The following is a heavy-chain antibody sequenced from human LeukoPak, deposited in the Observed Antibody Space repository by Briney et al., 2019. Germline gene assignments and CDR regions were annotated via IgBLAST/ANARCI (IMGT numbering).Heavy chain of an antibody. CDR1: GFTFSSYG. D-gene: IGHD3-3*01. Sequence: GALRLSCAASGFTFSSYGMHWVRQAPGKGLEWVAFIRYDGSNKYYADSVKGRFTISRDNSKNTMYMQMNSLRAEDTAVHYCARTPLYNRNDFWSGWVDYWGQGTLVTVSS. V-gene: IGHV3-30*02. CDR3: ARTPLYNRNDFWSGWVDY. CDR2: IRYDGSNK. J-gene: IGHJ4*02.